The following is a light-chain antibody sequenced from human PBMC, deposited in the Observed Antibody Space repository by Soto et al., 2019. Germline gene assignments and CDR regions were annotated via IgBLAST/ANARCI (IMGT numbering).Light chain of an antibody. CDR2: GAS. V-gene: IGKV3-15*01. J-gene: IGKJ1*01. Sequence: EIVMTQSPVTLSVSPGERATLSCRASQSVTSNLAWYQQKPGQAPRLLIYGASTRATGIPARFSGSGSGTEFTLTISNLQSEDFAIYYCQKFNDWPRTVGQGTKVEI. CDR1: QSVTSN. CDR3: QKFNDWPRT.